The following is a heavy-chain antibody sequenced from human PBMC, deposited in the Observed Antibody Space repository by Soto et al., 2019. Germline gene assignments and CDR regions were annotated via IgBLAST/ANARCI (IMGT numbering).Heavy chain of an antibody. CDR2: IYWNDDK. Sequence: QITLKESGPTLVKPTQTLTLTCTFSGFSLSTSGMGVGWIRQPPGKALEWLALIYWNDDKRYSPSLQSRLSITKDTSKNPVVLTMTYLDPVDTATYYRAHRYASGWLFDYFGLWGQGTLVTVSS. D-gene: IGHD6-19*01. CDR3: AHRYASGWLFDYFGL. J-gene: IGHJ4*02. V-gene: IGHV2-5*01. CDR1: GFSLSTSGMG.